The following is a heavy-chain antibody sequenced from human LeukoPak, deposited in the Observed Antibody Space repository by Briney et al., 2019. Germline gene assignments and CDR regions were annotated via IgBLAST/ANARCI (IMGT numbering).Heavy chain of an antibody. J-gene: IGHJ5*02. Sequence: SETLSLTCTVSGGSISSSSYYWGWIRQPPGKGLEWIGSIYYSGSTYYNPSLKSRVTISVDTPKNQFSLKLSSVTAADTAVYYCARHKYYYDSSGYFYWFDPWGQGTLVTVSS. CDR3: ARHKYYYDSSGYFYWFDP. D-gene: IGHD3-22*01. CDR2: IYYSGST. CDR1: GGSISSSSYY. V-gene: IGHV4-39*01.